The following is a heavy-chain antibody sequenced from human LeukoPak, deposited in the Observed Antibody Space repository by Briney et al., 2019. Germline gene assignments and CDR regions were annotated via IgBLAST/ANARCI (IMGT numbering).Heavy chain of an antibody. CDR3: ARVRCSGGSCPYYYYYYYMDV. D-gene: IGHD2-15*01. J-gene: IGHJ6*03. CDR1: GFTFSSYA. V-gene: IGHV4-38-2*01. CDR2: IHYIGST. Sequence: LRLSCAASGFTFSSYAMSWVRPPPGRGREWIGSIHYIGSTYYNPSLQSRATISIDTSKNQFSLKLRFVTAADTAVYYCARVRCSGGSCPYYYYYYYMDVWGKGTTVTVSS.